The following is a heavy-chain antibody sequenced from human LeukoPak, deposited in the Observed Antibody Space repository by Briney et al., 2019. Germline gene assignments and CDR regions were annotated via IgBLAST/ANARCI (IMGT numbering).Heavy chain of an antibody. D-gene: IGHD1-26*01. CDR1: GGSISGGDYS. V-gene: IGHV4-30-2*01. CDR3: ARRSGSCLDY. Sequence: SQTLSLTCTVSGGSISGGDYSWSWIRQPPGRGLEWIGYVYHSGNTYYNPSLKSRVTMSVDRSNNQFSLRLSSVTAADTAVYYCARRSGSCLDYWGQGTLVTVSS. J-gene: IGHJ4*02. CDR2: VYHSGNT.